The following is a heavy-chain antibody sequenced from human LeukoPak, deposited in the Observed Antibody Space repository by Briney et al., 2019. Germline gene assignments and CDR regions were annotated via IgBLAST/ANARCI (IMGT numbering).Heavy chain of an antibody. Sequence: GGSLRLSCAASGFIFSSYGTNWVRQAPGKGLEWVAVISYDGSNKYYADSVKGRFTISRDNSKNTLYLQMNSLRVEDTAVYYCAMSPNVDAGMPEGYWGQGTLVTVSS. D-gene: IGHD5-18*01. CDR3: AMSPNVDAGMPEGY. J-gene: IGHJ4*02. CDR2: ISYDGSNK. CDR1: GFIFSSYG. V-gene: IGHV3-30*03.